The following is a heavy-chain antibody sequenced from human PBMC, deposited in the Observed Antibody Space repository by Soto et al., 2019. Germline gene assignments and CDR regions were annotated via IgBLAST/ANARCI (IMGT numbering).Heavy chain of an antibody. CDR1: GGSISSGGYY. D-gene: IGHD2-15*01. CDR3: AREVVAATGDYYYGMDV. Sequence: QVQLQESGPGLVKPSQTLSLTCTVSGGSISSGGYYWSWIRQDPGKGLEWIGYIYYSGSTYYNPSLKSRVTISVDTSKNQFSLKLSSVTAADTAVYYCAREVVAATGDYYYGMDVWGQGTTVTVSS. V-gene: IGHV4-31*03. J-gene: IGHJ6*02. CDR2: IYYSGST.